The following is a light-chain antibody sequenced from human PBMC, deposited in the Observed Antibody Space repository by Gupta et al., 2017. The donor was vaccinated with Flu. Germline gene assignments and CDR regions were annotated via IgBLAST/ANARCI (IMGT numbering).Light chain of an antibody. V-gene: IGKV1-39*01. Sequence: PSSLSASVGDRVTITCRASQRISSYLNWYQQKPGKAPKLLIYAASRVQSGVPSRFSGSGSGTDFTLTISSRQPEDFATYYCQQSYSTPWTFGQGTKVEIK. CDR1: QRISSY. CDR3: QQSYSTPWT. J-gene: IGKJ1*01. CDR2: AAS.